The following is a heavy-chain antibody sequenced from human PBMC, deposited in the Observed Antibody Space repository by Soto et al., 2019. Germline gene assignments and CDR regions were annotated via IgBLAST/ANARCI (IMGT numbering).Heavy chain of an antibody. V-gene: IGHV4-31*03. J-gene: IGHJ2*01. D-gene: IGHD5-18*01. Sequence: QVQLQESGPGLVKPSQTLSLTCTVSGGSISSGGYYWSWIRQHPGKGLEWIGYIYYSGSTYYNPSLESRVTISVDKSKNQFSLKLTSVTAADTAVYYCARGSGYSYGRDWYFDLWGRGTLVTVSS. CDR2: IYYSGST. CDR3: ARGSGYSYGRDWYFDL. CDR1: GGSISSGGYY.